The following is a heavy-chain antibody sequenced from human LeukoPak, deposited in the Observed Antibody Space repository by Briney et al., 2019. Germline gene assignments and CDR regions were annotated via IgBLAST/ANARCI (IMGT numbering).Heavy chain of an antibody. J-gene: IGHJ6*03. V-gene: IGHV3-7*01. CDR3: ARDGSSSWVYYYYYYMDV. CDR2: IKKDGSEK. CDR1: GFTYTNYW. D-gene: IGHD6-13*01. Sequence: PGRSLSLSCAASGFTYTNYWITWVRQRAGKVLEWVASIKKDGSEKEYVESVKGRFTISRDNAKNSVYLQMNSLRAEDTAVYYCARDGSSSWVYYYYYYMDVWGKGTTVTVSS.